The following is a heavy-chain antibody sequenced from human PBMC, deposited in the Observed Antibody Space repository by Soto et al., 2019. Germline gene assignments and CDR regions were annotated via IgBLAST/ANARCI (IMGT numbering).Heavy chain of an antibody. CDR1: GYTFTSYA. CDR2: INAGNGNT. V-gene: IGHV1-3*01. D-gene: IGHD1-1*01. Sequence: ASVKVSCKASGYTFTSYAMHWVRQAPGQGLEWMGWINAGNGNTKYSQKFQGRVTITRDTSASTAYMELSSLRSEDTAVYYCARGGAYNWNDLDYWGQGTLVTVSS. J-gene: IGHJ4*02. CDR3: ARGGAYNWNDLDY.